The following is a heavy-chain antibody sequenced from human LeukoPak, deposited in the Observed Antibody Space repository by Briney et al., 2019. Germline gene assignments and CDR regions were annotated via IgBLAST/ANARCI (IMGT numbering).Heavy chain of an antibody. Sequence: SETLSLTCTVSGGSISSSHYYWGWIRQPPGKGLECIESIYYSGSIFYNPSLRSRVTISVDTSKHQFSLRLSSVTAADTAVYYCARSTTGIYSSTPLDYWGQGTLVTVSS. CDR3: ARSTTGIYSSTPLDY. J-gene: IGHJ4*02. D-gene: IGHD6-13*01. CDR1: GGSISSSHYY. CDR2: IYYSGSI. V-gene: IGHV4-39*01.